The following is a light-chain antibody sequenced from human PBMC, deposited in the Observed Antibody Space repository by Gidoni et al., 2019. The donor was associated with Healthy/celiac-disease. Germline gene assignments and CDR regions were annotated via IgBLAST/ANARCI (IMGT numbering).Light chain of an antibody. J-gene: IGLJ2*01. CDR3: QVWDSSSDHPV. V-gene: IGLV3-21*02. CDR1: NIGSTS. CDR2: DDS. Sequence: SYVLTQPPSVSVAPGQTARTTCGGNNIGSTSVHWYQQKQGQAPVLVVYDDSDRPSGTPERFSGSNSGNTATLTISRVEAGDEADYYCQVWDSSSDHPVFGGGTKLTXL.